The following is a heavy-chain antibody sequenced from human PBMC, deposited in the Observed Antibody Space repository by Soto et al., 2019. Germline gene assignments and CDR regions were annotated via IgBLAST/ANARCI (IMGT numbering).Heavy chain of an antibody. CDR2: IYHSGST. CDR1: GGSISSGGYS. Sequence: PSETLSLTCAVSGGSISSGGYSWSWIRQPPGKGLEWIGYIYHSGSTYYNPSLKSRVTISVDRSKNQFSLKLSSVTAADTAVYYCARDVVVGDANWFDPSGQATLVTVSS. CDR3: ARDVVVGDANWFDP. D-gene: IGHD2-21*01. J-gene: IGHJ5*02. V-gene: IGHV4-30-2*01.